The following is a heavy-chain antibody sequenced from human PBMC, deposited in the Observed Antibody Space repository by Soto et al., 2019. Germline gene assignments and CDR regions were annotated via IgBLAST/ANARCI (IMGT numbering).Heavy chain of an antibody. CDR1: GGSISSYY. J-gene: IGHJ4*02. Sequence: PSGTLSLTCTASGGSISSYYWRWIRQPPGKGLEWIGYIYYSGSTTYNPSLKSRVTISGDTSKNQFSLKLNSMTAADTAVYYCARHNYGSGSTYFDYWGEGMLVTVSS. D-gene: IGHD3-10*01. CDR2: IYYSGST. CDR3: ARHNYGSGSTYFDY. V-gene: IGHV4-59*08.